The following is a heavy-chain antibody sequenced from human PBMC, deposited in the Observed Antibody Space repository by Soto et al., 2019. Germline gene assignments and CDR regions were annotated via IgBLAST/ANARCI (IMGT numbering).Heavy chain of an antibody. Sequence: ASVKVSCKASGYTFTSYGISWVRQAPGQGLEWMGWISAYNGNTNYAQKLQGRVTMTTDTSTSTAYMELRSLRSDDTAVYYCARDTIMITFGGVIVKDYWGQGTLGTVSS. V-gene: IGHV1-18*01. D-gene: IGHD3-16*02. CDR1: GYTFTSYG. J-gene: IGHJ4*02. CDR3: ARDTIMITFGGVIVKDY. CDR2: ISAYNGNT.